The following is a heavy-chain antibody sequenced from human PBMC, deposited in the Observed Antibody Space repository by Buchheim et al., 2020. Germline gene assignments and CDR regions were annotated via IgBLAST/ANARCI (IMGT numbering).Heavy chain of an antibody. CDR3: AKTGQGWEGGDYLDY. D-gene: IGHD1-14*01. V-gene: IGHV3-23*01. J-gene: IGHJ4*02. CDR1: GFTFSTYA. CDR2: ISGSGLST. Sequence: EVQLLESGGGLVQPGGSLRLSCAASGFTFSTYAMTWVRLVPGKGLEWVSGISGSGLSTKYPDSVKGRFTISRDNSKNTLYLQMSTLRAKDTAEYYCAKTGQGWEGGDYLDYWGQGTL.